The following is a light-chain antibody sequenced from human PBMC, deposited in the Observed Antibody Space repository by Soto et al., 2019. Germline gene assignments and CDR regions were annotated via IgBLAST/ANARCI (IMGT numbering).Light chain of an antibody. J-gene: IGKJ5*01. Sequence: EIVMTQSPATLSLSPGERVTLSCRASQSISSYLAWYQQKPGQAPRLLIYDASNRATDIPARFSGSGSGTDFTLTISSLEPEDFAVYYCQQRSNWPITFGQGTRLEIK. V-gene: IGKV3-11*01. CDR3: QQRSNWPIT. CDR2: DAS. CDR1: QSISSY.